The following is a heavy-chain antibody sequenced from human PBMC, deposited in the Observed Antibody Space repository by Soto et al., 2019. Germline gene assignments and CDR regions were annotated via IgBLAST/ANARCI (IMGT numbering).Heavy chain of an antibody. D-gene: IGHD3-10*01. Sequence: QVQLVQSGAEVKKPGASVKVSCKASGYTFTSYDINWVRQATGQGLEWMGWMNPNSGNTGYAQKFQGRVTMTRNTSISTAYTELSSLRSEDTAVYYCARGVVRGVIHALNWFDPWGQGTLVTVTS. CDR1: GYTFTSYD. V-gene: IGHV1-8*01. J-gene: IGHJ5*02. CDR2: MNPNSGNT. CDR3: ARGVVRGVIHALNWFDP.